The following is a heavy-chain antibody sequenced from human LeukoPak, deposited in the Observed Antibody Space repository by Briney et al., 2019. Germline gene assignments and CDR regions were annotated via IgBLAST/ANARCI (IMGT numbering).Heavy chain of an antibody. D-gene: IGHD3-22*01. CDR2: INHRGNT. J-gene: IGHJ4*01. V-gene: IGHV4-34*01. CDR3: ARRTYDSGWVIEY. Sequence: SETLSLTCAVYSGSFSGYYWSWIRQPPGKGLEWIGEINHRGNTNYNPLFMTRVTISVDTSKNQFSLKLSSVTAADTAVYYCARRTYDSGWVIEYWGQGNLVTVSS. CDR1: SGSFSGYY.